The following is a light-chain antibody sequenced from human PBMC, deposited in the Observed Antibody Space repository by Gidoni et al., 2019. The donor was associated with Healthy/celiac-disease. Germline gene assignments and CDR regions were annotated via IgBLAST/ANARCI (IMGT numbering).Light chain of an antibody. Sequence: VMTQSPATLSVSPGESATLSCRASQSVSSNLAWYQQKPGQAPRLLIYGASTRATGIPARFSGSGSGTEFTLTISSLQSEDFAVYYCKQYNNWQKTFGQXTKVEIK. CDR1: QSVSSN. CDR3: KQYNNWQKT. V-gene: IGKV3-15*01. CDR2: GAS. J-gene: IGKJ1*01.